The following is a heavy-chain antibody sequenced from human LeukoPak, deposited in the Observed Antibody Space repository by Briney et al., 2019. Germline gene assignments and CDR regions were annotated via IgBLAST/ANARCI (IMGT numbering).Heavy chain of an antibody. J-gene: IGHJ4*02. CDR3: AKDRVDDSSSWYFPSDY. CDR1: GFTFSDYY. Sequence: GGSLRLSCAASGFTFSDYYMSWIRQAPGKGLEWVSYISSSGSTIYYADSVKGRFTISRDNSKNTLYLQMNSLRAEDTAVYYCAKDRVDDSSSWYFPSDYWGQGTLVTVSS. CDR2: ISSSGSTI. D-gene: IGHD6-13*01. V-gene: IGHV3-11*01.